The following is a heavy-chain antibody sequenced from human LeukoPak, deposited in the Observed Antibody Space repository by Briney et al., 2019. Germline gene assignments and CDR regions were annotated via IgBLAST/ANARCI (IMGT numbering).Heavy chain of an antibody. CDR1: GYSISSGYY. V-gene: IGHV4-38-2*01. CDR3: ARLVLSESSDYMDV. D-gene: IGHD3-16*02. J-gene: IGHJ6*03. Sequence: SETLSLTCAVSGYSISSGYYWGWIRQPPGKGLEWIGSIYHSGSTYYNPSLKSRVTISVDTSKNQFSLKLSSVTAVDTAVYYCARLVLSESSDYMDVWGKGTTVTVSS. CDR2: IYHSGST.